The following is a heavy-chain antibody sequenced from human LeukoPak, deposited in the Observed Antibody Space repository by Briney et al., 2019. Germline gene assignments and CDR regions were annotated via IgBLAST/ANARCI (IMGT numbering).Heavy chain of an antibody. J-gene: IGHJ6*02. CDR3: ARDIATNYYYGMDV. CDR1: GFTFSSYG. Sequence: GGSLRLSCAASGFTFSSYGMHWVRLAPGKGLEWVAVIWYDGSNKYYADSVKGRFTISRDNSKNTLYLQMNSLRAEDTAVYYCARDIATNYYYGMDVWGQGTTVTVSS. D-gene: IGHD5-12*01. CDR2: IWYDGSNK. V-gene: IGHV3-33*01.